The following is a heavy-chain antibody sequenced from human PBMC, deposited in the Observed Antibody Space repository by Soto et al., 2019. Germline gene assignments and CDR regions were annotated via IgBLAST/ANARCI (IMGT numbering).Heavy chain of an antibody. J-gene: IGHJ6*03. CDR3: ARGHSSSIQYYYYYMDV. CDR1: GFTFSSYG. CDR2: IWYDGSNK. Sequence: GGSLRLSCAASGFTFSSYGMHWVRQAPGKGLEWVAVIWYDGSNKYYADSVKGRFTISRDNSKNTLYLQMNSLRAEDTAVYYCARGHSSSIQYYYYYMDVWGKGTTVTVSS. V-gene: IGHV3-33*01. D-gene: IGHD6-6*01.